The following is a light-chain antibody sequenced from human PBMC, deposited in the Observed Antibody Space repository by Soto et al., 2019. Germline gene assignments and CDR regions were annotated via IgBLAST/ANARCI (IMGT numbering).Light chain of an antibody. CDR3: ISYSSTNNPYV. CDR2: SNN. Sequence: QSVLTQPPSASGTPGQRVTISCSGSSSNIGSNTVNWYQQLPGTAPKLLIYSNNQRPSGVPDRFSGSKSGTSASLAISGLQSEDEADYYCISYSSTNNPYVFGTGTKLTVL. CDR1: SSNIGSNT. V-gene: IGLV1-44*01. J-gene: IGLJ1*01.